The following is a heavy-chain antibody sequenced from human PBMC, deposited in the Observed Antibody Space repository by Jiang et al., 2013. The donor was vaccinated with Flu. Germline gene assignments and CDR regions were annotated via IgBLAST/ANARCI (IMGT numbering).Heavy chain of an antibody. CDR2: IKQDGSEK. CDR3: VLWDRSAYYYYGMDV. V-gene: IGHV3-7*01. CDR1: GFTFSTYW. D-gene: IGHD3-22*01. Sequence: QLVESGGALVQPGGSLRLSCAASGFTFSTYWMSWVRQAPGKGLEWVANIKQDGSEKYYVDSVKGRFTISRDNAKNSLYLQMNSLRAEDTAVYYCVLWDRSAYYYYGMDVWGQGTTVTVSS. J-gene: IGHJ6*02.